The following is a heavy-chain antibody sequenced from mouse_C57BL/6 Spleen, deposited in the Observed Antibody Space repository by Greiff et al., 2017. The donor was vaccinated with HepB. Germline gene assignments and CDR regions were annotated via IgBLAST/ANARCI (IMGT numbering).Heavy chain of an antibody. D-gene: IGHD4-1*01. V-gene: IGHV7-3*01. CDR2: IRNKANGYTT. J-gene: IGHJ2*01. CDR3: ASSNWALDD. Sequence: EVQRVESGGGLVQPGGSLSLSCAASGFTFTDYYMSWVRQPPGKALEWLGFIRNKANGYTTEYSASVKGRFTISRDNSQSILYLQMNALRAEDSATYYCASSNWALDDWGQGTTLTVSS. CDR1: GFTFTDYY.